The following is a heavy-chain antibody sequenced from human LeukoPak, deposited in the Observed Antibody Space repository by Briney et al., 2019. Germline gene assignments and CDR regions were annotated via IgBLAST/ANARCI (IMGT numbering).Heavy chain of an antibody. Sequence: SETLSLTCTVSGGSISSYYWSWIRQPPGKGLEWIGYIYYSGSTNYNPSLKSRVTISVDTSKNQFSLKLSSVTAADTAVYYCGGGGGYGSGSYLFDYWGQGTLVTVSS. CDR3: GGGGGYGSGSYLFDY. V-gene: IGHV4-59*01. J-gene: IGHJ4*02. D-gene: IGHD3-10*01. CDR1: GGSISSYY. CDR2: IYYSGST.